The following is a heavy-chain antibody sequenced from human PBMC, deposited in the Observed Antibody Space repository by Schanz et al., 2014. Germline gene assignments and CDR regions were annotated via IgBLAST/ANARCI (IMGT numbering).Heavy chain of an antibody. Sequence: QVQLVESGGGVAQPGGSLRLSCAASGFSFSGYGMHWIRQAPGKGLEWVAVIYSGGSTFYTDSVKGRFTISRDNSKNTLYLQMNSLIAEDTAVYYCAKCIGWYGRCAFDIWGQGTMVTVSS. V-gene: IGHV3-NL1*01. J-gene: IGHJ3*02. D-gene: IGHD6-19*01. CDR1: GFSFSGYG. CDR3: AKCIGWYGRCAFDI. CDR2: IYSGGST.